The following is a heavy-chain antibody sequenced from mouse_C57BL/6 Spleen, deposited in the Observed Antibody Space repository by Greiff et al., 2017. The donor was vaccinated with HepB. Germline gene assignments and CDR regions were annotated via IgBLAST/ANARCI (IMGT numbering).Heavy chain of an antibody. CDR1: GFTFSDYG. V-gene: IGHV5-17*01. CDR3: ARSITTVVAPNAMDY. J-gene: IGHJ4*01. Sequence: EVQGVESGGGLVKPGGSLKLSCAASGFTFSDYGMHWVRQAPEKGLEWVAYISSGSSTIYYADTVKGRFTISRDNAKNTLFLQMTSLRSEDTAMYYCARSITTVVAPNAMDYWGQGTSVTVSS. CDR2: ISSGSSTI. D-gene: IGHD1-1*01.